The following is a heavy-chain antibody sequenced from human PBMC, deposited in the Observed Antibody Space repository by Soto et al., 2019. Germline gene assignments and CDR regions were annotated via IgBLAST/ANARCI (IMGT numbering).Heavy chain of an antibody. V-gene: IGHV4-4*07. Sequence: QVQLQQSGPGLVKASETLSLTCTVSGGSITNYYWSWIRQPAGKGREWIGRMYTKERTNYNLSFKSRVTMSVDTSKNQFSLKLNAVTAADTAVYYCARDDYKDGGNNWFDPWGQGTLVTVSS. CDR1: GGSITNYY. CDR2: MYTKERT. J-gene: IGHJ5*02. D-gene: IGHD3-16*01. CDR3: ARDDYKDGGNNWFDP.